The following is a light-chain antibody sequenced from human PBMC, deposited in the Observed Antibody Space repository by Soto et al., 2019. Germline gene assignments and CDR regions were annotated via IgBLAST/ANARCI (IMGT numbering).Light chain of an antibody. CDR2: GAS. V-gene: IGKV3-11*01. CDR1: QSVGSY. J-gene: IGKJ5*01. Sequence: EIVLTQSPASLSLSPGERATLYCRASQSVGSYLVWYQQKPGQAPRLLIFGASNRATGIPARFSGSGSGTDFTLTITSLEPDDFAVYYCQQRDSCSGTFGQGTRLEIK. CDR3: QQRDSCSGT.